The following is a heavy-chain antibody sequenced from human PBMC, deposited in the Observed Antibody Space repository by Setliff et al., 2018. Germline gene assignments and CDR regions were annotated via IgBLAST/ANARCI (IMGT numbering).Heavy chain of an antibody. CDR3: ARENGYCSGGACYFMFDY. D-gene: IGHD2-15*01. V-gene: IGHV4-59*02. CDR2: MYYSGDT. J-gene: IGHJ4*02. CDR1: GGSVRGYY. Sequence: PSETLSLTCTVSGGSVRGYYWSWIRQPPGKGLEWIGYMYYSGDTNYNPSLKSRVTISVDTSKNQFSLELSSVTAADTAMYYCARENGYCSGGACYFMFDYWGQGTLVTVSS.